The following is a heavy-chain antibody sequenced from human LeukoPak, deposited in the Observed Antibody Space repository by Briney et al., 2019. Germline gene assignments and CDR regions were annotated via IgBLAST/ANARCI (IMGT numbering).Heavy chain of an antibody. J-gene: IGHJ4*02. CDR3: ASSSYYDFWSASYFDY. Sequence: GASVKVSCKASGYTFTSYGISWVRQAPGQGLEWMGWISAYNGNTNYAQKFQGRVTITTDESTSTAYMELSSLRSEDTAVYYCASSSYYDFWSASYFDYWGQGTLVTVSS. CDR2: ISAYNGNT. V-gene: IGHV1-18*01. CDR1: GYTFTSYG. D-gene: IGHD3-3*01.